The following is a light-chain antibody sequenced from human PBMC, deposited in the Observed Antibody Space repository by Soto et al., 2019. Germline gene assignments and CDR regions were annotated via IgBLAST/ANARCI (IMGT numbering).Light chain of an antibody. CDR3: QSYDSSFVV. CDR1: SDSIASNY. Sequence: FMLTQPHSVSESPGKTVTISCTRSSDSIASNYVQWYQQRPGSAPTTVIYEDNQRPSGVPDRFSGSIDSSSNSASLTISGLKTEDEADYYCQSYDSSFVVFGGGTKLTVL. V-gene: IGLV6-57*04. CDR2: EDN. J-gene: IGLJ2*01.